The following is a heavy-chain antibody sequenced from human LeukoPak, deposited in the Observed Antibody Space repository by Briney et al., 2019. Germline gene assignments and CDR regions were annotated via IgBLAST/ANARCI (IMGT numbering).Heavy chain of an antibody. CDR3: ARDLIQGVRFNDVGWFDP. Sequence: ASVKVSCKASGYTFTGYYMHWVRQAPGQGLEWMGWINPNSGGTNYAQKFQGRVTMTRDTSISTAYMELSRLRSDDTAVYYCARDLIQGVRFNDVGWFDPWGQGTLVTVSS. CDR2: INPNSGGT. V-gene: IGHV1-2*02. CDR1: GYTFTGYY. J-gene: IGHJ5*02. D-gene: IGHD3-3*01.